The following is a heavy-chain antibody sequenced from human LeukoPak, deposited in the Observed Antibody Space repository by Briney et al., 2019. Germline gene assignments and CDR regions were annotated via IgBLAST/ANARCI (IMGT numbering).Heavy chain of an antibody. CDR3: ATSRAGATRDFDY. V-gene: IGHV3-21*01. Sequence: PGGSLRLSCAASGFTFRSYSMNWVCQAPGKGLEWVSSISSSSSYIYYADSVQGRFTISRDNAKNSLYLQMNSLRAEDTAVYYCATSRAGATRDFDYWGQGTLVTVSS. CDR2: ISSSSSYI. J-gene: IGHJ4*02. D-gene: IGHD1/OR15-1a*01. CDR1: GFTFRSYS.